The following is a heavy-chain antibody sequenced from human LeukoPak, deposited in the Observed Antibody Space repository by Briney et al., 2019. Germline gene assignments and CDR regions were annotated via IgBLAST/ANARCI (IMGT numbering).Heavy chain of an antibody. CDR1: GYTFTSYD. Sequence: GASVKVSCKASGYTFTSYDINWVRQATGQGLEWMGWMNPNSGNTGYAQKFQGRVTMTEDTSTDTAYMELSSLRSEDTAVYYCATLGIAVAGKRTTVRGFDYWGQGTLVTVSS. CDR3: ATLGIAVAGKRTTVRGFDY. CDR2: MNPNSGNT. J-gene: IGHJ4*02. V-gene: IGHV1-8*02. D-gene: IGHD6-19*01.